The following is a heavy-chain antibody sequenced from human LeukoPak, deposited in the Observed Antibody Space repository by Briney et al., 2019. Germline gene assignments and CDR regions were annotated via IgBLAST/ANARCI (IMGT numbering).Heavy chain of an antibody. CDR3: ARVGSSWVTIDS. D-gene: IGHD6-13*01. J-gene: IGHJ4*02. Sequence: GGSLRLSCAASGFTFSDYYMSWIRQAPGKGLEWVSYISSSGSTIYYADSVKGRFTISRDNAKNSLYLQLNSLRAEDTALYYCARVGSSWVTIDSWGQGTLVAVSS. CDR1: GFTFSDYY. CDR2: ISSSGSTI. V-gene: IGHV3-11*04.